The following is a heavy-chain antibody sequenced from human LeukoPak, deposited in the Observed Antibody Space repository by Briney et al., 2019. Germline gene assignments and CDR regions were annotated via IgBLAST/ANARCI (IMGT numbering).Heavy chain of an antibody. CDR3: TTDSPETAAFAY. CDR2: IIGSRSKK. CDR1: GFSFSTYS. D-gene: IGHD1-1*01. V-gene: IGHV3-48*04. J-gene: IGHJ4*02. Sequence: GGSLRLSCTASGFSFSTYSMNWVRQAPGKGLEWVSYIIGSRSKKYYVDSVKGRFTISRDNATNSLFLQMDSLRAEDTAVYYCTTDSPETAAFAYWGQGTLPTASS.